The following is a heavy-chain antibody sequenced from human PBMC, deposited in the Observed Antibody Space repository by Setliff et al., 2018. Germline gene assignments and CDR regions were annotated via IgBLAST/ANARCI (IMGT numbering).Heavy chain of an antibody. CDR1: GYTFISYG. J-gene: IGHJ4*02. CDR2: INPNRDDT. V-gene: IGHV1-18*01. Sequence: ASVKVSCKTSGYTFISYGISWVRQAPGQGLEWLGWINPNRDDTKYAQKFQHRILMAKDTSLNTVYVELSSLRSDDTATYYCARDGSAFFYQNWGQGSLVTVSS. CDR3: ARDGSAFFYQN. D-gene: IGHD1-26*01.